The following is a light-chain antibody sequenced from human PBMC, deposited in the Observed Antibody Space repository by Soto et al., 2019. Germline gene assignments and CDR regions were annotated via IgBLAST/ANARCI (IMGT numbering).Light chain of an antibody. V-gene: IGLV2-14*01. Sequence: QSALTQPASVSASPGQSITISCTGTSSDVGGYNYVSWYQQYPGKVPKLIIFEVTHRPSGVSSRFSGSKSGGTASLTISGLQPEDEADYYCSSYTSSSSLVFGTGTKVTVL. CDR2: EVT. J-gene: IGLJ1*01. CDR1: SSDVGGYNY. CDR3: SSYTSSSSLV.